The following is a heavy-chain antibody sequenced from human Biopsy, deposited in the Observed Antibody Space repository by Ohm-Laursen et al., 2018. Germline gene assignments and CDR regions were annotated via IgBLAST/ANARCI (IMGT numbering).Heavy chain of an antibody. CDR3: ARGEVTFGELIVSLDS. CDR1: GYNFISYS. D-gene: IGHD3-16*02. V-gene: IGHV1-18*01. J-gene: IGHJ4*02. Sequence: ASVKVSCKTSGYNFISYSINWVRQAPGQGLEWMGWIKPLNGDTKYGQKFQDRVTMTTDTSTSTVYMELTSLRSDDTAVYYCARGEVTFGELIVSLDSWGQGTLVTVSS. CDR2: IKPLNGDT.